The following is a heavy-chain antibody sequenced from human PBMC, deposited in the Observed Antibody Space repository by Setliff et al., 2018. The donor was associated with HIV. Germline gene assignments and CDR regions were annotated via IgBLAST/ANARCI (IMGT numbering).Heavy chain of an antibody. J-gene: IGHJ4*02. Sequence: SETLSLTCAVSDYSISSGYYWGWIRQPPGKGLEWIGSIYYSGSTYYNPSLKSRVTISVDKSKNQFSLKLSSVTAADTAVYYCARDRPYSGYPDWGQGTLVTVSS. CDR2: IYYSGST. CDR1: DYSISSGYY. CDR3: ARDRPYSGYPD. V-gene: IGHV4-38-2*02. D-gene: IGHD5-12*01.